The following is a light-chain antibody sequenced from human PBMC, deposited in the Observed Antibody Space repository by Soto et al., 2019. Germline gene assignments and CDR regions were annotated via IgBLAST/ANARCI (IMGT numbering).Light chain of an antibody. V-gene: IGKV1-17*01. Sequence: DIQMTQFPSSLSASVGDRVTITCRASQGIRNDLAWYQQKPGKAPKRLIYAASSVQSGVPSRFSGGGSGTEFTLAISILLPEDFATYYCLQHSTYPLTFGQGTKVEIK. CDR2: AAS. CDR1: QGIRND. CDR3: LQHSTYPLT. J-gene: IGKJ1*01.